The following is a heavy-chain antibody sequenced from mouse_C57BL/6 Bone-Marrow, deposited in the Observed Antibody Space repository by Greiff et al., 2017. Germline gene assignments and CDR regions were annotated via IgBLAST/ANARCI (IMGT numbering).Heavy chain of an antibody. D-gene: IGHD2-2*01. Sequence: DVHLVESGGGLVQPGESLKLSCESNEYEFPSHDMSWVRKTPEKRLELVAAINSDGGSTYYPDTMERRFIISRDNTKKTLYLQMRSLRSEDTALYYCARQGSGDDAGYAMDYWGQGTSVTVSS. J-gene: IGHJ4*01. CDR3: ARQGSGDDAGYAMDY. CDR2: INSDGGST. CDR1: EYEFPSHD. V-gene: IGHV5-2*01.